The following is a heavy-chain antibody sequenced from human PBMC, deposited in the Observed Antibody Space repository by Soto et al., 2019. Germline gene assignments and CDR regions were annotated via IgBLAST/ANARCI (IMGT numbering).Heavy chain of an antibody. D-gene: IGHD1-26*01. Sequence: QVQLVESGGGVVQPGRSLRLSCAASGFKFNTFTMHWVRQAPGKGLEWVAVISHDGSHKYYADSVKGRFNVSRDDSKNTLYLQMNSLRVEDTAIYYCATWEERYFQDWVQGTLVTVSS. CDR2: ISHDGSHK. CDR1: GFKFNTFT. V-gene: IGHV3-30-3*01. CDR3: ATWEERYFQD. J-gene: IGHJ1*01.